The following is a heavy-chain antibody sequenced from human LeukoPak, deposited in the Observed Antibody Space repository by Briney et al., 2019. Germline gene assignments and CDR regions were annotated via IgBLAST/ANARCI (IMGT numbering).Heavy chain of an antibody. CDR1: GFTFSSYW. CDR2: INTDGSST. J-gene: IGHJ4*02. CDR3: GKCKSYGGFVKGPIPNPRGQGKDPLVLEMDRLRGEGTAVDYCAKDQTVGKAGAWYFDY. D-gene: IGHD3-16*01. Sequence: GGSLRLSCAASGFTFSSYWMHWVRQAPGKGLVWVSRINTDGSSTSYADSVKGRFTISRDNAKNTLYLQMNSLRAEDTAVYYCGKCKSYGGFVKGPIPNPRGQGKDPLVLEMDRLRGEGTAVDYCAKDQTVGKAGAWYFDYLGQGTLVTVSS. V-gene: IGHV3-74*01.